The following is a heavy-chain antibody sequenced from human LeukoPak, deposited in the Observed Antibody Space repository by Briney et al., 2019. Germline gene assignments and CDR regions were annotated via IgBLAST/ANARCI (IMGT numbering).Heavy chain of an antibody. J-gene: IGHJ4*02. CDR1: GGSISSLY. Sequence: SETLSLTCSVSGGSISSLYWSWIRQPPGKGLEWIGYIYYTGSTNYSPSLKSRVTIFVDMSNNQFSLRLSSVTAADTALYYCARHRAYSSSSPFDYWGQGTLVTVSS. CDR3: ARHRAYSSSSPFDY. D-gene: IGHD6-6*01. V-gene: IGHV4-59*08. CDR2: IYYTGST.